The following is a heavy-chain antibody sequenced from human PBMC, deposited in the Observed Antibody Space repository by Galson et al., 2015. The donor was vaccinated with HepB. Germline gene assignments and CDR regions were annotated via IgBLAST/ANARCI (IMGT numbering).Heavy chain of an antibody. CDR3: ARIPLGREPLRLGERRYFDL. CDR1: GYSFTSYW. J-gene: IGHJ2*01. CDR2: IYPGDSDT. Sequence: QSGAEVKKPGESLKISCKGSGYSFTSYWIGWVRQMPGKGLEWMGIIYPGDSDTRYSPSFQGQVTISADKSISTAYLQWSSLKASDTAMYYCARIPLGREPLRLGERRYFDLWGRGTLVTVSS. D-gene: IGHD1-14*01. V-gene: IGHV5-51*03.